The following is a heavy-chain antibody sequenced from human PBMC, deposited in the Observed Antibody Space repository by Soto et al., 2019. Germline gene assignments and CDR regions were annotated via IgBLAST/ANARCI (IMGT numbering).Heavy chain of an antibody. Sequence: PGGSLRLSCAASGFTFSSYAMKWVRQAPGKGLEWVSLIGESGTPTYYADSVKGRFTISRDNSKNTLYLQMNSLRAEDTAVYYCANPMASQLVPTIDYWGQGTLVTVSS. D-gene: IGHD6-13*01. V-gene: IGHV3-23*01. CDR1: GFTFSSYA. J-gene: IGHJ4*02. CDR2: IGESGTPT. CDR3: ANPMASQLVPTIDY.